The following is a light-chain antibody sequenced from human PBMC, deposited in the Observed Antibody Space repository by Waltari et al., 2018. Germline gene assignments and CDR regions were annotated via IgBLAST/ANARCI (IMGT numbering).Light chain of an antibody. CDR3: QQYNNWPPLT. V-gene: IGKV3-15*01. CDR1: QSVGRN. J-gene: IGKJ4*01. CDR2: GAS. Sequence: ELVMTQSPATLSVSPGERATLSCRASQSVGRNLAWYQQKPGQAPRLLISGASNRATGIPARFSGSGYGTEFTLTISSLQSEDFAVYYCQQYNNWPPLTFGGGTTVEI.